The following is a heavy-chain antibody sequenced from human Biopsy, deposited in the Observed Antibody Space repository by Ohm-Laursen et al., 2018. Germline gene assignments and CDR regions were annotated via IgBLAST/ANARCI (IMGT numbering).Heavy chain of an antibody. CDR2: INHSGRT. Sequence: SETLSLTCAVYGESFNGYYWSWIRQTPGKGLEWIGEINHSGRTNYNPSLKSRVTISVDTFKNQFSLKVRSVTAADTAVYYCVRGVDYYDPYHYYALDVWGQGTTVTVSS. V-gene: IGHV4-34*01. CDR3: VRGVDYYDPYHYYALDV. J-gene: IGHJ6*02. CDR1: GESFNGYY. D-gene: IGHD3-22*01.